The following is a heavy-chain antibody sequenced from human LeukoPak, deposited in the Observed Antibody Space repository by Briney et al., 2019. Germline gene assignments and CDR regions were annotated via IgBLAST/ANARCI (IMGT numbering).Heavy chain of an antibody. J-gene: IGHJ5*02. CDR2: ISSSGSTI. CDR3: ARTYYDILTGSAFDP. CDR1: GFTFSSYE. V-gene: IGHV3-48*03. D-gene: IGHD3-9*01. Sequence: GGSLRLSCAASGFTFSSYEMNWVRQAPGKGLEWVSYISSSGSTIYYADSVKGRFTIPRDNAKNSLYLQMNSLRAEDTAVYYCARTYYDILTGSAFDPWGQGTLVTVSS.